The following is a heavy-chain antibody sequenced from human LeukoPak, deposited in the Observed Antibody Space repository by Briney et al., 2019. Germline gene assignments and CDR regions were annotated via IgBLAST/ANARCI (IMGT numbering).Heavy chain of an antibody. V-gene: IGHV1-2*02. CDR3: ARTTVVTPAKYFQH. J-gene: IGHJ1*01. D-gene: IGHD4-23*01. CDR2: INPNSGGT. Sequence: ASVKVSCKASGYAFTTSDINWVRQATGQGLEWMGWINPNSGGTNYAQKFQGRVTMTRDTSISTAYMELSRLRSDDTAVYYCARTTVVTPAKYFQHWGQGTLVTVSS. CDR1: GYAFTTSD.